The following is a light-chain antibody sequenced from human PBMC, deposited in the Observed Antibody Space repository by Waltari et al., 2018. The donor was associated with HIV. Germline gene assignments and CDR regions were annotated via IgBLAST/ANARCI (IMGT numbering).Light chain of an antibody. V-gene: IGKV3-15*01. CDR3: QQYNNWPPDT. CDR2: DAS. J-gene: IGKJ2*01. CDR1: QSVRSN. Sequence: EIVMTQSPATLPVSQGECATFPCRASQSVRSNLAWYQHKPGQATRLVIYDASTTATVIPARFSGSGSGTEFTLTISSLQSEDFAVYYCQQYNNWPPDTVGQGTKLGIK.